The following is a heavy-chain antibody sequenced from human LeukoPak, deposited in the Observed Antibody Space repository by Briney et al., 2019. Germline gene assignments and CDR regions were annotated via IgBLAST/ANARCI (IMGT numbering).Heavy chain of an antibody. Sequence: GSLRLSCAASGFTFSSYSMNWVRQAPGKGLEWVSSISSSSSYIYYADSVKGRFTISRDNAKNSLYLQMNSLRAEDTAVYYCARDQERNAVAGTLGYWGQGTLVTVSS. J-gene: IGHJ4*02. CDR2: ISSSSSYI. CDR3: ARDQERNAVAGTLGY. V-gene: IGHV3-21*01. CDR1: GFTFSSYS. D-gene: IGHD6-19*01.